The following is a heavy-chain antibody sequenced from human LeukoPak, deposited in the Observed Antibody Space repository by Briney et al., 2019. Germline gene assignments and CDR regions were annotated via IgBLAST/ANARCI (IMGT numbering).Heavy chain of an antibody. V-gene: IGHV1-8*01. Sequence: GASVKVSCKASGYTFTSYDINWVRHATGQGLGWMGWMNPNSGNTGYAQKFPGRVSMTRNTAIGTAYMELSSLRSEDTAVYYCARVRSLAYYEISLFQHWGQGTLVTVSS. J-gene: IGHJ1*01. CDR1: GYTFTSYD. CDR2: MNPNSGNT. CDR3: ARVRSLAYYEISLFQH. D-gene: IGHD3-22*01.